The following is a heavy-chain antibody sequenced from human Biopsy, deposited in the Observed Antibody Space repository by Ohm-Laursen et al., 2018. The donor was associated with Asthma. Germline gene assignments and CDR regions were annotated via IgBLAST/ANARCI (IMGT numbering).Heavy chain of an antibody. CDR1: GGTFNTYV. D-gene: IGHD2-2*01. Sequence: SSVKVSCKSLGGTFNTYVIGWVRQAPGHGLEWMGGINSVFGTTTYPQKFQDRVTITADDSTSTVYMELSSLRSEDTAVYYCARKAGSCISRTCYSLDFWGRGTLVTVSS. CDR2: INSVFGTT. J-gene: IGHJ4*02. CDR3: ARKAGSCISRTCYSLDF. V-gene: IGHV1-69*01.